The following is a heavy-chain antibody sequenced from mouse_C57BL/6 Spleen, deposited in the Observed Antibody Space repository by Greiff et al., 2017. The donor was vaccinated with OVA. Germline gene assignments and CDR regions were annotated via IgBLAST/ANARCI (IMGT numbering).Heavy chain of an antibody. CDR2: IYPGSGNT. Sequence: QVQLKESGAELVRPGASVKLSCKASGYTFTDYYINWVKQRPGQGLEWIARIYPGSGNTYYNEKFKGKATLTAEKSSSTAYMQLSSLTSEDSAVYFCARSDYFDYWGQGTTLTVSS. V-gene: IGHV1-76*01. CDR1: GYTFTDYY. CDR3: ARSDYFDY. J-gene: IGHJ2*01.